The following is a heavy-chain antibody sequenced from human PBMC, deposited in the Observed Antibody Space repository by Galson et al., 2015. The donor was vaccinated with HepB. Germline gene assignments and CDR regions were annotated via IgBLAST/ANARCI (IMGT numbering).Heavy chain of an antibody. V-gene: IGHV3-53*01. CDR3: ARGGSGSNYYYYGMDV. J-gene: IGHJ6*02. D-gene: IGHD6-19*01. CDR2: IYSGGST. CDR1: GFTVSSNY. Sequence: SLRLSCAASGFTVSSNYMTWVRQAPGKGLEWVSVIYSGGSTYYGDSVKGRFTISRDNSKNTLSLQMNSLRAEDTAVHYCARGGSGSNYYYYGMDVWGQGTTVTVSS.